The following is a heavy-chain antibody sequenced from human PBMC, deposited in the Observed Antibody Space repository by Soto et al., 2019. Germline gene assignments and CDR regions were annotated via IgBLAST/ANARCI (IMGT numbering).Heavy chain of an antibody. V-gene: IGHV4-31*03. Sequence: SETLSLTCTVSGGSISSGGYYWSWIRQHPGKGLEWIGYIYYSGSTYYNPSLKSRVTISVDTSKNQFSLKLSSVTAADTAVYYCATFDDSSGYYVVDYWGQGTLVTVSS. D-gene: IGHD3-22*01. CDR1: GGSISSGGYY. J-gene: IGHJ4*02. CDR2: IYYSGST. CDR3: ATFDDSSGYYVVDY.